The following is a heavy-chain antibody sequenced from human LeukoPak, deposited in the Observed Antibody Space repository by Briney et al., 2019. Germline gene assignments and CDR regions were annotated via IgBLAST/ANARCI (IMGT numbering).Heavy chain of an antibody. V-gene: IGHV1-18*01. J-gene: IGHJ5*02. Sequence: ASVKVSCKASGYTFTTYGISWVRQAPGQGLEWMGWISGYNGNTNYAQKLQGRVTMTTDTSTSTAYMELRSLRSDDTAVYYCARDRGSSSWYYWFGPWGQGTLVTVS. CDR2: ISGYNGNT. CDR3: ARDRGSSSWYYWFGP. CDR1: GYTFTTYG. D-gene: IGHD6-13*01.